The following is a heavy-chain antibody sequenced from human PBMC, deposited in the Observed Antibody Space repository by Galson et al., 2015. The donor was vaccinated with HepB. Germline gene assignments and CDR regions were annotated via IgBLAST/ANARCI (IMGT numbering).Heavy chain of an antibody. CDR3: ARPFCSDATCYNQNWFDP. CDR1: GYTFTGYY. J-gene: IGHJ5*02. V-gene: IGHV1-2*02. Sequence: SVKVSCKASGYTFTGYYIHWVRQAPGQGLEWMGWINPNGGGTKYAQKFLGRVTMTRDTTISTAYMELSGLTSDDTAVYYCARPFCSDATCYNQNWFDPWGQGTLVTVSS. CDR2: INPNGGGT. D-gene: IGHD2-2*02.